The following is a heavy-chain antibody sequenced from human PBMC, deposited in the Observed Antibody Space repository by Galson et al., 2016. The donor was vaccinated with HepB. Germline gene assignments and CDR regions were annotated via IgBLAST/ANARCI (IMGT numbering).Heavy chain of an antibody. CDR1: GFPFSQND. CDR2: LGGSGSNT. Sequence: SLRLPCAASGFPFSQNDMSWVRQAPGKGLEWVSGLGGSGSNTYHADSVKGRFTVSRDNSKNTLSLQMNNLRAEDTAVYYCARGLGGMDVWGQGTTVTVSS. J-gene: IGHJ6*02. V-gene: IGHV3-23*01. D-gene: IGHD3-16*01. CDR3: ARGLGGMDV.